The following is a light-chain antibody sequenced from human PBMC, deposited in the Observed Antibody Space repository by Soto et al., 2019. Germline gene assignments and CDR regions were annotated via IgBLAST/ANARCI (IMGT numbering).Light chain of an antibody. CDR1: QSVSSY. Sequence: IVLTQSPATLSLSPGERATLSCRASQSVSSYLAWYQQKPGQAPRLLIYDASNRATGIPARFSGSGSGTAFTLTISSLEPEDFAVYYCQQRSNWPPMYTFGQGTKLEIK. CDR2: DAS. CDR3: QQRSNWPPMYT. V-gene: IGKV3-11*01. J-gene: IGKJ2*01.